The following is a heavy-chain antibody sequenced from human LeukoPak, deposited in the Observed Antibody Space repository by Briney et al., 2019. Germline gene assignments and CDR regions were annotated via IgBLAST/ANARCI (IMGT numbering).Heavy chain of an antibody. CDR2: IFTSGST. D-gene: IGHD2-21*02. Sequence: SETLSLTCSVSGMSISSYYWTWIRQPAGKGLEWIGRIFTSGSTSYNPSLTSRVTMSVDTSKNQFSLTLISVTAADTAVYYCARARRYCDGDCSSGVYWYFDLWGRGTLVTVSS. J-gene: IGHJ2*01. CDR3: ARARRYCDGDCSSGVYWYFDL. V-gene: IGHV4-4*07. CDR1: GMSISSYY.